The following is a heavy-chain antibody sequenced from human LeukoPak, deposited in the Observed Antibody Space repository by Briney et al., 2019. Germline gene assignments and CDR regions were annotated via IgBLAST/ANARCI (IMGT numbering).Heavy chain of an antibody. CDR3: ARDLDFNPYSSSEFDY. D-gene: IGHD6-6*01. V-gene: IGHV1-2*02. J-gene: IGHJ4*02. Sequence: GAAVQVSYLACGYTFTRHYMLLLRLAPGPRLEGTGWINPNTGGTHYAQKFRGRVTMIGDTSISTTYMELSSLRSDDTAVYYCARDLDFNPYSSSEFDYWGQGTLVTVSS. CDR2: INPNTGGT. CDR1: GYTFTRHY.